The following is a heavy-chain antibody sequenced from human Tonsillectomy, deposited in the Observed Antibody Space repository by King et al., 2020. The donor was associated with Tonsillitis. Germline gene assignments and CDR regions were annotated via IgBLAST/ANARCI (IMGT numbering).Heavy chain of an antibody. V-gene: IGHV3-73*02. Sequence: VQLVESGGGLVQPGGSLKLSCAASGFTFRGSAMHWVRQASGKGLEWVGRIRSKPNNYATAYAASVKGRFTISRDDSKNTAYLQMNSLRTEETAVYYCTRFGAQEYGDYGDYWGQGTLVTVSS. CDR3: TRFGAQEYGDYGDY. CDR1: GFTFRGSA. CDR2: IRSKPNNYAT. J-gene: IGHJ4*02. D-gene: IGHD4-17*01.